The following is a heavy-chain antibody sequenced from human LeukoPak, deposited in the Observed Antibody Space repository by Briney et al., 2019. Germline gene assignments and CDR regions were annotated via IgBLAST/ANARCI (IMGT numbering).Heavy chain of an antibody. CDR2: ISSSSSYI. CDR1: GFTFSSYS. Sequence: GGSLRLSCAASGFTFSSYSMNWIRQAPGKGLEWVSSISSSSSYIYYADSVKGRFTISRDNAKNSLYLQMNSLRAEDTAVYYCARDRYDFWSGYYPHGAFDIWGQGTMVTVSS. D-gene: IGHD3-3*01. V-gene: IGHV3-21*01. CDR3: ARDRYDFWSGYYPHGAFDI. J-gene: IGHJ3*02.